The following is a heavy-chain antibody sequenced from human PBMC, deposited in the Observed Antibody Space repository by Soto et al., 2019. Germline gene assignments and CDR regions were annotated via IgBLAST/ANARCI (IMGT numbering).Heavy chain of an antibody. V-gene: IGHV3-15*01. CDR2: IKSKTDGGTT. Sequence: GGSLRLSCAASGFTFSNAWMSWVRQAPGKGLEWVGRIKSKTDGGTTDYAAPVKGRFTISRDDSKNTLYLQMNSLKTEDTAVYYCTTDRPFLTGYLPEVFDPWGQGTLVTVSS. CDR3: TTDRPFLTGYLPEVFDP. D-gene: IGHD3-9*01. CDR1: GFTFSNAW. J-gene: IGHJ5*02.